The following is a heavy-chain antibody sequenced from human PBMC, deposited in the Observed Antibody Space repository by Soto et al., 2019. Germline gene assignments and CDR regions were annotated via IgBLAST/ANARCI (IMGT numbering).Heavy chain of an antibody. CDR2: VKSKTDGGTT. J-gene: IGHJ4*01. V-gene: IGHV3-15*07. D-gene: IGHD4-17*01. Sequence: GGSLRLSCAASGFIFSNAWINWVRQAPGKGLEWVGRVKSKTDGGTTDFAAPVKGRFAISRDDSKNMVYLEMNSLKTEDTAIYYCTTDSYMTNIIVRFAYRGHGTLVTVSS. CDR1: GFIFSNAW. CDR3: TTDSYMTNIIVRFAY.